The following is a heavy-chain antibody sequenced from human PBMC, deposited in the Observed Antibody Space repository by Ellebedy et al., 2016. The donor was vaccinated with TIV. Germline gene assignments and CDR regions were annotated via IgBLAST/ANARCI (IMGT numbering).Heavy chain of an antibody. J-gene: IGHJ4*02. D-gene: IGHD3-10*01. CDR2: FHYSGTT. CDR3: ARTSTMVRGALDY. CDR1: DGSTSSYH. V-gene: IGHV4-59*01. Sequence: SETLSLTXTVSDGSTSSYHWSWIRQSPGKGLEWIGYFHYSGTTNYNPSLKSRLSISVDTSKNQFSLNLSSVTAADTGVYYCARTSTMVRGALDYWGQGTLVTVSS.